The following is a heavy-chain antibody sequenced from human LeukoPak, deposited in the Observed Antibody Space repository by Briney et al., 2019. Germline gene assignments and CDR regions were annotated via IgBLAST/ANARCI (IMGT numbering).Heavy chain of an antibody. CDR1: GFTVSSNY. D-gene: IGHD3-22*01. J-gene: IGHJ4*02. V-gene: IGHV3-66*02. CDR2: IYSGGST. Sequence: GSLRLSCAASGFTVSSNYMSWVRQAPGKGLEWVSVIYSGGSTYYADSVKGRFTISRDNSKNTLYLQMNSLRAEDTAVYYCAKDTDYYDSSGYYYLDYWGQGTLVTVSS. CDR3: AKDTDYYDSSGYYYLDY.